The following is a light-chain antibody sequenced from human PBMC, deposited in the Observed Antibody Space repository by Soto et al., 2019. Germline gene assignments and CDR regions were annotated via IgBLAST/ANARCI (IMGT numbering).Light chain of an antibody. CDR1: SSNIGAGYD. Sequence: QSVLTQPPSVSGAPGQRVTISCTGSSSNIGAGYDVHWYQQLPGTAPKLLIYGNSNRPSGVPDRFSGSKSGTSASLAITGLQAEDEADYYCQSYDSSTSGVVFGGGTKLTVL. J-gene: IGLJ2*01. V-gene: IGLV1-40*01. CDR2: GNS. CDR3: QSYDSSTSGVV.